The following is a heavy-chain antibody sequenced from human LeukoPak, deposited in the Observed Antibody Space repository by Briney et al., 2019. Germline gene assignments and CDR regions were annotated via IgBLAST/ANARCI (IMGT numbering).Heavy chain of an antibody. CDR2: IYYSGST. CDR1: GGSISSYY. CDR3: ARAGYSFGLDY. Sequence: PSETLSLTCTVSGGSISSYYWSWIRQSPGKGLEWIGYIYYSGSTNYNPSLKSRATISADTSKNQFSLKLSSVTAADTAVYCCARAGYSFGLDYWGQGTLVTVSS. V-gene: IGHV4-59*01. D-gene: IGHD5-18*01. J-gene: IGHJ4*02.